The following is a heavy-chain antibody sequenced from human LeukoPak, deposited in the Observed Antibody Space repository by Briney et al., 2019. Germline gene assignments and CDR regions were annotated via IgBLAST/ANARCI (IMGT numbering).Heavy chain of an antibody. Sequence: GGSLRLSCAASGFTFSSYAMSWVRQAPGKGLEWVSAISGSGGSTYYADSVKGRFTISRDNAKNSLYLQMNSLRGDDTALYYCAKDRRNDFDYWGQGTLVTVSS. J-gene: IGHJ4*02. CDR2: ISGSGGST. CDR1: GFTFSSYA. CDR3: AKDRRNDFDY. V-gene: IGHV3-23*01. D-gene: IGHD1-14*01.